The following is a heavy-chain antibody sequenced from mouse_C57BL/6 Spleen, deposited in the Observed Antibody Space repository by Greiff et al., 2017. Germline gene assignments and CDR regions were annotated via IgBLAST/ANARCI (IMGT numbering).Heavy chain of an antibody. Sequence: EVKLEESVAELVRPGASVKLSCTASGVNIKNTYMHWVKQRPEQGLEGIGRIDPANGNTKYAPKCQGKATITADTSSNTAYLQLSSLTSEDTAFYYCARYDYDAGYYFDYWGQGTTLTVSS. D-gene: IGHD2-4*01. CDR3: ARYDYDAGYYFDY. CDR1: GVNIKNTY. J-gene: IGHJ2*01. V-gene: IGHV14-3*01. CDR2: IDPANGNT.